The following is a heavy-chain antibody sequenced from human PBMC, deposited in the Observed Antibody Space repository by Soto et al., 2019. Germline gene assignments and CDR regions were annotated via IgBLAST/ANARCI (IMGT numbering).Heavy chain of an antibody. CDR1: GYTLNEVA. CDR3: TTYHGDYNFDH. J-gene: IGHJ5*02. D-gene: IGHD4-17*01. Sequence: QVRLVQSGAEVKKPGASVKVSCKVSGYTLNEVAMHWVRQAPGKGLEWLGGFDPDEAETIYAQHFQGRVTMTEDTSTDTVYMELSSLRSEDTALYFGTTYHGDYNFDHWGQGTLVTVSS. V-gene: IGHV1-24*01. CDR2: FDPDEAET.